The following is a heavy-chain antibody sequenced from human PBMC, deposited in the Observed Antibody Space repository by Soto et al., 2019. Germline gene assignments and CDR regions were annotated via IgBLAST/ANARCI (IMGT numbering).Heavy chain of an antibody. D-gene: IGHD1-20*01. CDR3: AKDLFNNHGFFDS. CDR1: GFTFSSSA. CDR2: ISSSGVTT. Sequence: GGSLRLSCAASGFTFSSSAMTWVRQPPGKGLEWFSTISSSGVTTYYADSVKGRFTISRGSSQNTLYLQMNTLRAEDTALYYCAKDLFNNHGFFDSWGQGTLVTVSS. V-gene: IGHV3-23*01. J-gene: IGHJ4*02.